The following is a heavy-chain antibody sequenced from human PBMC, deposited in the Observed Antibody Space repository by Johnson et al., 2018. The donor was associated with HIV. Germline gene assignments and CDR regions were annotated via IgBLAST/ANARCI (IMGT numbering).Heavy chain of an antibody. D-gene: IGHD3-9*01. CDR3: ARAAYVHYDILTGTSLADAFDI. V-gene: IGHV3-30*03. Sequence: QVQLVESGGGLVQPGGSLRVSCAASGFSFGSYGMHWVRQAPGKGLEWVAVISYYGNDKYYGDSVKGRFTISRDNSKNTLYLQMNSLRAEDTAVYYCARAAYVHYDILTGTSLADAFDIWGQGTMVTVSS. J-gene: IGHJ3*02. CDR2: ISYYGNDK. CDR1: GFSFGSYG.